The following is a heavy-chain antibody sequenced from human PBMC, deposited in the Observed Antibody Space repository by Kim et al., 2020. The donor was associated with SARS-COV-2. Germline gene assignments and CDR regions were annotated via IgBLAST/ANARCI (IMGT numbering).Heavy chain of an antibody. D-gene: IGHD3-10*01. V-gene: IGHV4-61*01. CDR3: ARGTMVRGVPNWFDP. CDR1: GGSVSSGSYY. J-gene: IGHJ5*02. CDR2: IYYSGST. Sequence: SETLSLTCTVSGGSVSSGSYYWSWIRQPPGKGLEWIGYIYYSGSTNYNPSLKSRVTISVDTSKNQFSLKLSSVTAADTAVYYCARGTMVRGVPNWFDPWGQGTLVTVSS.